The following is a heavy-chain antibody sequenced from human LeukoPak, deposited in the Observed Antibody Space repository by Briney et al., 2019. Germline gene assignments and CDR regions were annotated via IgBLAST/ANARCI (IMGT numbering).Heavy chain of an antibody. CDR2: ISGSGGST. Sequence: GGSLRLSCAASGFIFSSYAMSWVRQAPAKGLEWVSTISGSGGSTYYADSVKGRFTISRDNSKNTLYLQMNSLRAEDTAVYYCAKDGGEYYDILTGYYPRLYYMDVWGKGTTVTISS. CDR1: GFIFSSYA. J-gene: IGHJ6*03. D-gene: IGHD3-9*01. CDR3: AKDGGEYYDILTGYYPRLYYMDV. V-gene: IGHV3-23*01.